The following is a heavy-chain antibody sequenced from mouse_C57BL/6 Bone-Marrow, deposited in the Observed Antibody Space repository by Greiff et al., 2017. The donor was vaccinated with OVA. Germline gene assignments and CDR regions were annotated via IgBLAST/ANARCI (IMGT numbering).Heavy chain of an antibody. J-gene: IGHJ2*01. V-gene: IGHV5-4*03. CDR3: ARGEDYFDY. Sequence: EVKLVESGGGLVKPGGSLKLSCAASGFTFSSYAMSWVRQTPEKRLEWVATISDGGSYTYYPDNVKGRFTISRDNAKNNLYLQMSHLKSEDTAMYYCARGEDYFDYWGQGTTLTVSS. CDR1: GFTFSSYA. CDR2: ISDGGSYT.